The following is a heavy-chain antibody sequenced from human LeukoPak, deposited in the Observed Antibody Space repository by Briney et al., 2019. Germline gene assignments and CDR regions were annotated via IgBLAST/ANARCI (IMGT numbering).Heavy chain of an antibody. Sequence: GGSLRLSCAASGFTFSSYSMNWVRQAPGKGLEWVSYISSSSSTIYYADSVKGRFTISRDNAKNSLYLQMNSLRAEDTAVYFCARGVGGNSYGLSYWGQGTLVTVSS. D-gene: IGHD5-18*01. CDR2: ISSSSSTI. CDR3: ARGVGGNSYGLSY. J-gene: IGHJ4*02. V-gene: IGHV3-48*01. CDR1: GFTFSSYS.